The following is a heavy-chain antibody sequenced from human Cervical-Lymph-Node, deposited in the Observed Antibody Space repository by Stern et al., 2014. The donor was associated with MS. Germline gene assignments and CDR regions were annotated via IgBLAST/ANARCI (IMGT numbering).Heavy chain of an antibody. CDR1: GFTFSNYG. D-gene: IGHD3-16*01. CDR2: ISYGGSDR. J-gene: IGHJ4*02. Sequence: VQLVESGGGVVQPGRSLRLSCTASGFTFSNYGMHWVRQAPGKGLEWVAFISYGGSDRYYADSVKGRFTISRDNAQNTLYLQMNSLRPQDTAVYFCAKGRLSTIKITFGGFYDRECDSWGQGTLVTVFS. V-gene: IGHV3-30*18. CDR3: AKGRLSTIKITFGGFYDRECDS.